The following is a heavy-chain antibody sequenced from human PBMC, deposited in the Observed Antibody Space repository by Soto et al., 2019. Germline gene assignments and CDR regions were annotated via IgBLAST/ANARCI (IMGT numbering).Heavy chain of an antibody. CDR3: ARGHSTDCSNGVCSFFYNHEMDV. CDR1: GYSFTKYG. CDR2: INPGNGDT. Sequence: GASVKVSCKTSGYSFTKYGLHWVRQAPGQRLGWMGWINPGNGDTKYSQKFQGWVTMTRDRSISTVYMELTRLRSDDTAVYFCARGHSTDCSNGVCSFFYNHEMDVWGQGTTVTVSS. J-gene: IGHJ6*02. D-gene: IGHD2-8*01. V-gene: IGHV1-3*01.